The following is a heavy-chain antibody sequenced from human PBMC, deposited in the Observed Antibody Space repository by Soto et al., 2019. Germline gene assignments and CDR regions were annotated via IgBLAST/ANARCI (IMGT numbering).Heavy chain of an antibody. D-gene: IGHD4-17*01. Sequence: QLQLQESAPGLVKPSETLSLTCNVSGGSISRSSYYWGWIRQPPGKGLGWIGSIYYSGRNYYHPTLTSRVTISVDTSMNHFSLKLTSVTAAETAVYYCARHEYGGFGLWGQGTLVTVSS. J-gene: IGHJ4*02. CDR2: IYYSGRN. CDR3: ARHEYGGFGL. V-gene: IGHV4-39*01. CDR1: GGSISRSSYY.